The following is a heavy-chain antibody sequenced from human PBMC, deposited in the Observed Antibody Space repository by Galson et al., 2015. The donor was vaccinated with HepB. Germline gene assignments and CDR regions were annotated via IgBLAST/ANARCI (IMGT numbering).Heavy chain of an antibody. D-gene: IGHD3-3*02. V-gene: IGHV3-30-3*01. Sequence: SLRLSCAASGFTFSNYGIHWVRQAPGKGLEWVAVISFDENRTYYADSVKGRFSISRDSSKNTVYLQMESLRGEDTAVYYCARDRASSPFLEWYFDSWGQGTLVTVSS. CDR1: GFTFSNYG. J-gene: IGHJ4*02. CDR3: ARDRASSPFLEWYFDS. CDR2: ISFDENRT.